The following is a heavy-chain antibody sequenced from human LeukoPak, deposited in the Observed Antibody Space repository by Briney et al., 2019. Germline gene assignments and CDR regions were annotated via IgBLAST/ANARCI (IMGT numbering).Heavy chain of an antibody. CDR1: GYTFANYW. J-gene: IGHJ4*02. CDR2: IYPGDSDT. V-gene: IGHV5-51*01. Sequence: GESLKISCKGSGYTFANYWIAWVRQMPGKGLEWMGIIYPGDSDTRYSPSFQGQVTISADKSFSTAYLQWSSLKASDTAMYYCARHRRYCSGGSCYSNYFDYWGQGTLVTVSS. D-gene: IGHD2-15*01. CDR3: ARHRRYCSGGSCYSNYFDY.